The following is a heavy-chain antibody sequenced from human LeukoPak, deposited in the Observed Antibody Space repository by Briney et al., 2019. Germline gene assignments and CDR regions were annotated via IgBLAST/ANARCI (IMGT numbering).Heavy chain of an antibody. J-gene: IGHJ5*02. CDR3: ARGFNYGSGSYLDR. D-gene: IGHD3-10*01. Sequence: GRSLRLSCAASGFTFSSYGMHWVRQAPGKGLEWVAVIWYDGSNKYYADSVKGRFTISRDNSKNTLYLQMNSLRAEDTAVYYCARGFNYGSGSYLDRWGQGTLVTVSS. V-gene: IGHV3-33*01. CDR2: IWYDGSNK. CDR1: GFTFSSYG.